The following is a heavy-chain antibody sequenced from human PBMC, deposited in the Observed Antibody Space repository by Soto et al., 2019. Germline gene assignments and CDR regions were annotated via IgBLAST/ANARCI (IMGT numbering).Heavy chain of an antibody. CDR1: GGSISSGEYY. Sequence: SETLSLTCAVSGGSISSGEYYWSWIRQPPGEGLEWIGNIYYSGTTYNNPSLKSRVTISVDTSNNQFSLKLSSVTAADTAVYYCARDGGFCTNGVCPVYYYYGMDVWGQGTTVTVSS. CDR3: ARDGGFCTNGVCPVYYYYGMDV. V-gene: IGHV4-30-4*01. J-gene: IGHJ6*02. CDR2: IYYSGTT. D-gene: IGHD2-8*01.